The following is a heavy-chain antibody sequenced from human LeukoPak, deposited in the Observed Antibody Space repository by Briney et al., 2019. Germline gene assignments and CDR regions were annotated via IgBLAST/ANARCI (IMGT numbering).Heavy chain of an antibody. V-gene: IGHV1-2*02. CDR2: INPNSGGT. Sequence: GASVKVSCKASGYTFTGYYMHWVRQAPGQGLEWMGWINPNSGGTNYAQKFQGRVTMTRDTSISTAYMELSRLRSDDTAVYYCARLLGDSSSWYVAFDIWGQGTMVTVSS. CDR3: ARLLGDSSSWYVAFDI. CDR1: GYTFTGYY. D-gene: IGHD6-13*01. J-gene: IGHJ3*02.